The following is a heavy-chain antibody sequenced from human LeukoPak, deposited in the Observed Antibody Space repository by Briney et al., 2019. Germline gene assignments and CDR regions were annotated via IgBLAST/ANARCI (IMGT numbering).Heavy chain of an antibody. CDR2: INHSGST. J-gene: IGHJ4*02. V-gene: IGHV4-34*08. CDR3: ATESWIQGEDY. Sequence: GSLRLSCAASGFTFSSYWMSWIRQPPGKGLEWIGEINHSGSTNYNPPLKSRVTISVDTSKNQFSLRLTSVTAADTAVYYCATESWIQGEDYWGQGTLVTVSS. CDR1: GFTFSSYW. D-gene: IGHD5-18*01.